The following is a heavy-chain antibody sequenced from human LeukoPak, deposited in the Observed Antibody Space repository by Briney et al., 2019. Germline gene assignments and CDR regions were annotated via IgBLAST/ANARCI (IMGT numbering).Heavy chain of an antibody. Sequence: GGSLRLSCVASGFTFSSYEMNWVRQAPGKGLEWVSYISNGDSESDTTITYADSVKGLFTISSDNSKNTLYLQMDGLRPEDTAVYYCAKNRRIFGRPLQRHYMDVWGKGTTVAVSS. CDR1: GFTFSSYE. CDR2: ISNGDSESDTTI. D-gene: IGHD3-3*01. CDR3: AKNRRIFGRPLQRHYMDV. J-gene: IGHJ6*03. V-gene: IGHV3-48*03.